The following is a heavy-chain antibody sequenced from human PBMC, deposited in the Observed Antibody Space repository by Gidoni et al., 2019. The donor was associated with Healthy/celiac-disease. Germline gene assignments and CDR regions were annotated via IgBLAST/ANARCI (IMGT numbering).Heavy chain of an antibody. J-gene: IGHJ6*03. CDR3: ARGVNTDSSSDYYYYYYMDV. D-gene: IGHD6-6*01. CDR2: MNPNSGNT. Sequence: QVQLVPSGAEVKKPGASVKVSFKASGYTFTSYDINWVRQATGQGREWMGWMNPNSGNTGYAQKFQGRVTMTRNTSRSTAYMELSSLRSEDTAVYYCARGVNTDSSSDYYYYYYMDVWGKGTTVTVSS. CDR1: GYTFTSYD. V-gene: IGHV1-8*01.